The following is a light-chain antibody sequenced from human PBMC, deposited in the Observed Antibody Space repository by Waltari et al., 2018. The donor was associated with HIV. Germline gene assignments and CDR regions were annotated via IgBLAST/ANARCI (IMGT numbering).Light chain of an antibody. J-gene: IGKJ2*01. V-gene: IGKV1-5*03. CDR1: QSISTW. Sequence: DIQMTQSPSTLSASVGDRVTITCRASQSISTWVAWYQQKPGKVPKLLIYKASSLESWVPSRFSGSGSRTEFTLTISSLQPDDFATYYCQQYLTYPYTFGQGTKLEIK. CDR2: KAS. CDR3: QQYLTYPYT.